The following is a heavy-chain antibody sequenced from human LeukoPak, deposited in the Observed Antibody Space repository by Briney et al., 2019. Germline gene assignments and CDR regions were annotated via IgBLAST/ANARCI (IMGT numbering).Heavy chain of an antibody. CDR2: INANSGET. V-gene: IGHV1-2*02. CDR3: ATGVDMIWFALQS. Sequence: ASVKVSCKTSGYTFSGYYLNWVRHAPGQGLECMGRINANSGETNYAQKFQGRVTMTRDTSISTAYMELSRLNSDDTAVYYCATGVDMIWFALQSWGQGTLVSVSS. J-gene: IGHJ5*02. CDR1: GYTFSGYY. D-gene: IGHD3-10*01.